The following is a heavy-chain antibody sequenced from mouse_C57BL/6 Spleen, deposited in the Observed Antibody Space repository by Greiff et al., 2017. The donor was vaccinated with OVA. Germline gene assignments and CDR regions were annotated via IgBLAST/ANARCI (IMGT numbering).Heavy chain of an antibody. CDR2: IDPSDSYT. Sequence: QVQLQQPGPELVKPGASVKLSCKASGYTFTSYWMHWVKQRPGQGLEWIGVIDPSDSYTNYNQKFKGKATLTVDTSSSTAYMQLSSLTSEDSAVYYCAIPYAMDYWGQGTSVTVSS. V-gene: IGHV1-69*02. J-gene: IGHJ4*01. CDR3: AIPYAMDY. CDR1: GYTFTSYW.